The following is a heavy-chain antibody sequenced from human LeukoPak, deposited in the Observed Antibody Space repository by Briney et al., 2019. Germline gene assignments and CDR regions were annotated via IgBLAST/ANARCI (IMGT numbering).Heavy chain of an antibody. D-gene: IGHD6-19*01. CDR1: GFAFTFHA. Sequence: AGGSLRLSCAASGFAFTFHAMSWLRQPPGKGLEWVSTIYANSGTTSYAASVRGRFTISRDNSKNTLYLQVNSLRADDTAVYYCAKPISGGLAVTADWFDPWGQGTLVVVSS. CDR3: AKPISGGLAVTADWFDP. CDR2: IYANSGTT. V-gene: IGHV3-23*01. J-gene: IGHJ5*01.